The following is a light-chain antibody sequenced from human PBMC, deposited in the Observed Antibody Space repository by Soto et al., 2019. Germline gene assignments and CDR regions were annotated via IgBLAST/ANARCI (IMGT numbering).Light chain of an antibody. V-gene: IGLV2-14*01. CDR1: SSDVGNCNC. CDR3: SSFTTSSTWV. Sequence: QSALTQPASVSGSPGQSITLSCTGASSDVGNCNCVSWYQQHPGKAPKLMIYEVSNRPSGVSDRFSGSKAGNTASLTISGLQAEDEADYYCSSFTTSSTWVFGGGTKLTVL. J-gene: IGLJ3*02. CDR2: EVS.